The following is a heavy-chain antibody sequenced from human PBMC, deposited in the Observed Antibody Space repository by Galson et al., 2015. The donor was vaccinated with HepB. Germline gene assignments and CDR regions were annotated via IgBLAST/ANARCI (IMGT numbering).Heavy chain of an antibody. Sequence: ETLSLTCAVSGVSISSSLYYWGWIRQSPKKGLEWIGSIYYGGRTYFSPSLQSRVAMSVDTSKNQLSLTLNSVTAADTAVYYCARSQEDRYIPLYYFDFWGQGTLVTVSS. D-gene: IGHD3-16*01. J-gene: IGHJ4*02. V-gene: IGHV4-39*01. CDR2: IYYGGRT. CDR3: ARSQEDRYIPLYYFDF. CDR1: GVSISSSLYY.